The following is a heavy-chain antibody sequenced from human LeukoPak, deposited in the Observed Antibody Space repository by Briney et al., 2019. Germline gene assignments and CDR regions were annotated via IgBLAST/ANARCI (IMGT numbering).Heavy chain of an antibody. CDR1: GYTFTSYG. D-gene: IGHD3-22*01. CDR2: ISAYNGNT. Sequence: GASVKVSCKASGYTFTSYGISWVRQAPGQGLEWMGWISAYNGNTNYAQKLQGRVTMTTDTSTSTAYMELRSLRSDDTAVYYCARVRNMIVEVIDAFDIWGQGTMVTVSS. CDR3: ARVRNMIVEVIDAFDI. V-gene: IGHV1-18*01. J-gene: IGHJ3*02.